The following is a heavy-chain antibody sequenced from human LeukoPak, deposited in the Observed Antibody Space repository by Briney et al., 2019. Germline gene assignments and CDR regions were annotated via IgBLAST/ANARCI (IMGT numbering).Heavy chain of an antibody. CDR2: IRYDGSNK. J-gene: IGHJ4*02. CDR1: GFTFSSYG. Sequence: GSLRLSCAASGFTFSSYGMHWVRQAPGKGLEWVAFIRYDGSNKYYADSVKGRFTISRDNSKNTLYLQMNSLRAEDTAVYYCAKDYSREYYFDYWGQGTLVTVSS. D-gene: IGHD6-13*01. CDR3: AKDYSREYYFDY. V-gene: IGHV3-30*02.